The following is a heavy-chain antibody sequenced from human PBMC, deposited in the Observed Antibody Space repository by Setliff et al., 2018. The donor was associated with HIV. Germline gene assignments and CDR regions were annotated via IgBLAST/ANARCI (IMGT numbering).Heavy chain of an antibody. CDR1: GYTFNSYG. CDR3: ARDWCGCCAEYFQH. Sequence: EASVKVSCKASGYTFNSYGISWVRQAPGQGLEWMGWISAYNGDTNYAQRLQGRVTMTTDTSMSTAYMELRSLRSDDTAVYYCARDWCGCCAEYFQHWGQGTLVTVSS. D-gene: IGHD6-19*01. J-gene: IGHJ1*01. V-gene: IGHV1-18*01. CDR2: ISAYNGDT.